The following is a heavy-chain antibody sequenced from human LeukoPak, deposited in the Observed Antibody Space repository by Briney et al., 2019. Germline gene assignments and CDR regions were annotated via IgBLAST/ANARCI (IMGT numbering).Heavy chain of an antibody. CDR1: GGSISSGSYY. V-gene: IGHV4-61*02. J-gene: IGHJ5*02. Sequence: SQTLSLTCTVSGGSISSGSYYWSWIRQPAGKGLEWIGRIYTSGSTNYNPSLKSRVTISVDTSKNQFSLKLNSVTAADTAVYYCARVMYGEGVRFDPWGQGTLVTVSS. D-gene: IGHD2-8*01. CDR2: IYTSGST. CDR3: ARVMYGEGVRFDP.